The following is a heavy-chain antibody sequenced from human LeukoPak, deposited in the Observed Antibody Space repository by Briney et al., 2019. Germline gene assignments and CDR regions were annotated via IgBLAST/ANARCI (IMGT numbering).Heavy chain of an antibody. CDR2: INPNSSGT. J-gene: IGHJ5*02. Sequence: ASVKVSCKASGYTFTGYYMHWVRQAPGQGLEWMGWINPNSSGTNYAQKFQGRVTMTRDTSISTAYMELSRLRSDDTAVYYCARDDDTMIVGIDPWGQGTLVTVSS. CDR1: GYTFTGYY. V-gene: IGHV1-2*02. CDR3: ARDDDTMIVGIDP. D-gene: IGHD3-22*01.